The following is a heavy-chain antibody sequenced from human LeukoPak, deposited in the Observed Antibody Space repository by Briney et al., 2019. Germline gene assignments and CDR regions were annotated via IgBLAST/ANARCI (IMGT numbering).Heavy chain of an antibody. D-gene: IGHD2-2*01. CDR2: ISAYNGNT. V-gene: IGHV1-18*04. CDR1: GYTFTSYG. Sequence: ASVKVSCKASGYTFTSYGISWVRQAPRQGLEWMGWISAYNGNTNYAQKLQGRVTMTTDTSTSTAYMELRSLRSDDTAVYYCARIPPVVVPAAPNWFDPWGQGTLVTVSS. CDR3: ARIPPVVVPAAPNWFDP. J-gene: IGHJ5*02.